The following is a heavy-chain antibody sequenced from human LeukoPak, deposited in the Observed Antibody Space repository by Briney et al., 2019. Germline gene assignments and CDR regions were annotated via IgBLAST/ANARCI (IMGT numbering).Heavy chain of an antibody. CDR2: IYYSGST. CDR3: ARRVYYDILTGYLEHDAFDI. CDR1: GGSISSSSYY. Sequence: SETLTLTCTVSGGSISSSSYYWGWIRQPPGKGLEWIGSIYYSGSTYYNPSLKSRVTMSVDTSKNQFSLKLSSVTAADTAVYYCARRVYYDILTGYLEHDAFDIWGRGKMVTVSS. D-gene: IGHD3-9*01. V-gene: IGHV4-39*01. J-gene: IGHJ3*02.